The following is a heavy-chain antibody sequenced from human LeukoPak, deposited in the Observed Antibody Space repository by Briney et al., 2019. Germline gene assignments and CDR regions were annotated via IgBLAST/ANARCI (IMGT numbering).Heavy chain of an antibody. J-gene: IGHJ6*03. CDR2: IYYTGST. CDR3: ARDLYDFWSGYPNYYMDV. CDR1: GGSISRSSYY. Sequence: SESLSLTCTVSGGSISRSSYYWGWIRQPPGKGLEWIGSIYYTGSTYCNPSLKSRVTISVDKSKNQFSLKLSSVTAADTAVYYCARDLYDFWSGYPNYYMDVWGKGTTVTVSS. D-gene: IGHD3-3*01. V-gene: IGHV4-39*02.